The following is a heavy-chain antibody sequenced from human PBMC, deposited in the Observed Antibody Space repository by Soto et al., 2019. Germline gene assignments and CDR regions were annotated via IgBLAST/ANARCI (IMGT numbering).Heavy chain of an antibody. D-gene: IGHD3-10*02. Sequence: GGSLRLSCAASGFTFSSYGMHWVRQAPGKGLEWVAVISYDGSNKYYADSVKGRFTISRDNSKNTLYLQMNSLRAEDTAVYYCAREAGYYVRPGAFDIWGQGTMVTVS. J-gene: IGHJ3*02. V-gene: IGHV3-30*03. CDR3: AREAGYYVRPGAFDI. CDR2: ISYDGSNK. CDR1: GFTFSSYG.